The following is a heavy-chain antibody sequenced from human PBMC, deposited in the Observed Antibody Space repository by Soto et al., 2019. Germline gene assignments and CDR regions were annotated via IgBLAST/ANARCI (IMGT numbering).Heavy chain of an antibody. Sequence: PVGSLRLSCAASGFTFSSYSMNWVRQAPGKGLEWVSYISSSSSTIYYADSVKGRFTISRDNAKNSLYLQMNSLRDEDTAVYYCARVVGNDFWSGYPQDYYYYGMDVWGQGTTVTVSS. V-gene: IGHV3-48*02. CDR1: GFTFSSYS. CDR2: ISSSSSTI. D-gene: IGHD3-3*01. CDR3: ARVVGNDFWSGYPQDYYYYGMDV. J-gene: IGHJ6*02.